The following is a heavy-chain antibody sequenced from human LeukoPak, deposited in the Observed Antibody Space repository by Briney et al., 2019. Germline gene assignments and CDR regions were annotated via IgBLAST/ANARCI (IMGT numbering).Heavy chain of an antibody. CDR2: INPNSGDT. CDR3: AGEYCSGGSCRQGFDY. V-gene: IGHV1-2*02. CDR1: GYTFTDYY. J-gene: IGHJ4*02. D-gene: IGHD2-15*01. Sequence: ASVTVSCKASGYTFTDYYMHWVRQAPGQGLEWMGWINPNSGDTNHAQNFQGRVTLTRDTSISSAYMELSSLRSDDSAVYYCAGEYCSGGSCRQGFDYWGQGTLVTVSS.